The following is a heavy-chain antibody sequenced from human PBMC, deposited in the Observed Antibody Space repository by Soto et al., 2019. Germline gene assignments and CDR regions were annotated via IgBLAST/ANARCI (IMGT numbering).Heavy chain of an antibody. CDR2: ISGGGDGP. J-gene: IGHJ2*01. CDR3: ARKVPGSTSRPDYWYFDL. V-gene: IGHV3-23*01. CDR1: GFTFINYA. D-gene: IGHD3-10*01. Sequence: EVQLLESGGGLVQPGGSLRLSCAGSGFTFINYAMNCVRQAPGKGLEWVSTISGGGDGPFFADSVRGRFTISRDNSKNTGTLQMNNLGVDDTAVYFCARKVPGSTSRPDYWYFDLWGRGTLVTVSS.